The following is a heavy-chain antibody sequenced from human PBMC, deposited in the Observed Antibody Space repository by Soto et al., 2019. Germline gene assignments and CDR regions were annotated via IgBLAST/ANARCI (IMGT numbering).Heavy chain of an antibody. D-gene: IGHD2-2*01. V-gene: IGHV4-30-4*01. J-gene: IGHJ5*02. CDR2: IYYSGST. CDR1: VGSISSGDYY. CDR3: ARALHIVLVAAAIVEP. Sequence: PSETLSLTCTVSVGSISSGDYYWSWIRQPPGKGLEWIGYIYYSGSTYYNPSLKSRVTISVDTSKNQFSLKLSSVTAADTAVYYCARALHIVLVAAAIVEPSGQARRVTV.